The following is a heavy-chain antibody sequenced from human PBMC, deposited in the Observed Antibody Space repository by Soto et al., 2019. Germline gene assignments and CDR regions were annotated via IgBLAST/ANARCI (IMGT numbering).Heavy chain of an antibody. J-gene: IGHJ3*02. CDR3: ARVVREGYYYDSSGYCDI. D-gene: IGHD3-22*01. Sequence: SETLSLTCTVSGGSVSSCSYYWSWIRQPPGKGLEWIGYIYYSGSTNYNPSLKSRVTISVDTSKNQFSLKLSSVTAADMAVYYCARVVREGYYYDSSGYCDIWGQGTMVTVSS. CDR2: IYYSGST. V-gene: IGHV4-61*01. CDR1: GGSVSSCSYY.